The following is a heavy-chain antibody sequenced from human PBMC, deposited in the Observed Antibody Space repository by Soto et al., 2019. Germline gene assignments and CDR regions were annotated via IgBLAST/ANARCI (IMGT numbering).Heavy chain of an antibody. D-gene: IGHD3-10*01. CDR3: ATNTSGRGWFES. CDR1: GGSVRSPTHY. V-gene: IGHV4-61*01. J-gene: IGHJ5*01. Sequence: QVRLQESGPGLAKPSETLSLTCTVSGGSVRSPTHYWSWIRQSPGKGLEWIGNIYYIGTTDYNPSLESRVPILVDTSRTQFSLRLTSLTVADTAMYYCATNTSGRGWFESWGRGTLVVVSS. CDR2: IYYIGTT.